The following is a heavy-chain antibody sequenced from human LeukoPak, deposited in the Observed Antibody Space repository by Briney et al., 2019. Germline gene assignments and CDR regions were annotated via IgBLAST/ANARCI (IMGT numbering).Heavy chain of an antibody. V-gene: IGHV3-23*01. Sequence: GGSLRLSCAASGFTFSTYAMGWVRQAPGKGLEWVSAISGSGDYTYYADSVKGWFTISRDNSKNTLYLQMNSLRVEDTAVYYCAKVIIAVHGYNLGPIDYWGQGTLVTVSS. CDR2: ISGSGDYT. J-gene: IGHJ4*02. D-gene: IGHD5-24*01. CDR1: GFTFSTYA. CDR3: AKVIIAVHGYNLGPIDY.